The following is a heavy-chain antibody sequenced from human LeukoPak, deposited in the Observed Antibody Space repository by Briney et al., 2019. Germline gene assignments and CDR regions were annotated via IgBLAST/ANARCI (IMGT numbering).Heavy chain of an antibody. V-gene: IGHV4-59*08. J-gene: IGHJ3*02. CDR2: LSHSGSS. CDR3: ARHSRSGYSDYESAFDI. D-gene: IGHD5-12*01. Sequence: SETLSLTCTVSGGSVSSYYWSWIRRPPGRGLEWIAYLSHSGSSDSNPSLTSRVTTLVDTSKNQFSLKLSSVTAADTAVYYCARHSRSGYSDYESAFDIWGQGTMVIVSS. CDR1: GGSVSSYY.